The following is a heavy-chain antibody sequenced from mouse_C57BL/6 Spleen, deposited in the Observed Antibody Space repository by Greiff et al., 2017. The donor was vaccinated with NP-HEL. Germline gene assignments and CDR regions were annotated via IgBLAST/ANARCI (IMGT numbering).Heavy chain of an antibody. CDR3: ARHEDRDYAEAWFAY. CDR1: GYTFTEYT. D-gene: IGHD2-4*01. V-gene: IGHV1-62-2*01. CDR2: FYPGSGSI. Sequence: QVQLKESGAELVKPGASVKLSCKASGYTFTEYTIHWVKQRSGQGLEWIGWFYPGSGSIKYNEKFKDKATLTADKSSSTVYMELSRLTSEDSAVYFCARHEDRDYAEAWFAYWGQGTLVTVSA. J-gene: IGHJ3*01.